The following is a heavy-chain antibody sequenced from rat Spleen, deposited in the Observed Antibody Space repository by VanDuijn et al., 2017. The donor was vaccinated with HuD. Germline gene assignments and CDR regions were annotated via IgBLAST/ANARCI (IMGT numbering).Heavy chain of an antibody. D-gene: IGHD1-4*01. Sequence: EVQLVESGGGLVQPGRSLKLSCVASGFTFNNYWMTWIRQAPGKGLEWVASISTGGGVTYYRDSVKGRFTTSRDNSKSTLYLQMDSLRSEDTATYYCTTTGYNPFYFDSWGQGVMVSVST. CDR3: TTTGYNPFYFDS. J-gene: IGHJ2*01. CDR2: ISTGGGVT. V-gene: IGHV5-31*01. CDR1: GFTFNNYW.